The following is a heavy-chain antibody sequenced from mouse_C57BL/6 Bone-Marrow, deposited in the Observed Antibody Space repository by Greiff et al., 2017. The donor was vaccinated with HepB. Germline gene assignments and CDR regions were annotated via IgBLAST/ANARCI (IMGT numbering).Heavy chain of an antibody. CDR3: TNIYYYGRYAMDY. CDR2: IDPETGGT. D-gene: IGHD1-1*01. Sequence: VQLQQSGAELVRPGASVTLSCKASGYTFTDYEMHWVKQTPVHGLEWIGAIDPETGGTAYNQKFKGKAILTADKSSSTAYMELRSLTSEDSAVYYCTNIYYYGRYAMDYWGQGTSVTVSS. CDR1: GYTFTDYE. V-gene: IGHV1-15*01. J-gene: IGHJ4*01.